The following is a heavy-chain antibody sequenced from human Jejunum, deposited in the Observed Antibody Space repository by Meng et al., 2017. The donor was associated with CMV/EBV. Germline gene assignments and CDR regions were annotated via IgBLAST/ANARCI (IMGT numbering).Heavy chain of an antibody. J-gene: IGHJ4*02. V-gene: IGHV6-1*01. CDR1: GDGVSSNTVA. D-gene: IGHD6-13*01. CDR3: ARGEDSSLDY. Sequence: QLQQSGPGLVKPSQTLSLTCAISGDGVSSNTVAWNWIRLSPSRGLEWLGRTYYRSKWYSEYTVSVRSRISITPDTSKNQFSLQLTSVTPDDTAVYYCARGEDSSLDYWGQGTLVTVSS. CDR2: TYYRSKWYS.